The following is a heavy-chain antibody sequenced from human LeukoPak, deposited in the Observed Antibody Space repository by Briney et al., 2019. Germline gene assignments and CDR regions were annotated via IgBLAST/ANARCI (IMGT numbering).Heavy chain of an antibody. CDR1: GFIFSSYA. CDR2: IKQDGSES. V-gene: IGHV3-7*01. CDR3: AREEDNSDEYLREDY. J-gene: IGHJ4*02. Sequence: GGSLRLSCAASGFIFSSYAMTWVRQAPGKGPEWVANIKQDGSESYYVDSVKGRFTISRDNAKNSLYLQMNTLRAEDTAVYYCAREEDNSDEYLREDYWGQGTLVTVSS. D-gene: IGHD1-26*01.